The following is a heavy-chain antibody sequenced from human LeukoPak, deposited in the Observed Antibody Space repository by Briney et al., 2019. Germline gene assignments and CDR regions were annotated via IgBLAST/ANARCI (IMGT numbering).Heavy chain of an antibody. D-gene: IGHD3-22*01. CDR1: GFTFSSYA. CDR3: ARAYYDSSG. CDR2: INHSGST. Sequence: PGGSLRLSCTASGFTFSSYAMSWVRQPPGKGLEWIGEINHSGSTNYNPSLKSRVTISVDTSKNQFSLKLSSVTAADTAVYYCARAYYDSSGWGQGTLVTVSS. V-gene: IGHV4-34*01. J-gene: IGHJ4*02.